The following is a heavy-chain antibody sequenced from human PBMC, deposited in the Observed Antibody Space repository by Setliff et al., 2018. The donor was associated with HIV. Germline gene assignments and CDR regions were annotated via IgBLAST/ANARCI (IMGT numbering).Heavy chain of an antibody. CDR1: GYTFRRFG. V-gene: IGHV1-46*01. CDR2: INPSGGEP. D-gene: IGHD3-10*01. Sequence: ASVKVSCKASGYTFRRFGITWVRQAPGQGLEWMGMINPSGGEPSYAQRFQGRVTMTGDTSTSTVFMDLSSLSFEDTDVYYCAVYGGPTYYFDYWGQGTPVTVSS. CDR3: AVYGGPTYYFDY. J-gene: IGHJ4*02.